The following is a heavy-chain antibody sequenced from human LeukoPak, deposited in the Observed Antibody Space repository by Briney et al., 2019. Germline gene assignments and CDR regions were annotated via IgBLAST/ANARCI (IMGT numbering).Heavy chain of an antibody. CDR2: ISSSSSYI. Sequence: GGSLRLSCAASGFTFSTYSMNWVRQAPGKGLEWVSSISSSSSYIYYADSVKGRFTISRDNAKNSLYLQMNSLRAEDTAVYYCARDWGVGATYLSPFDPWGQGTLVTVSS. D-gene: IGHD1-26*01. CDR3: ARDWGVGATYLSPFDP. CDR1: GFTFSTYS. V-gene: IGHV3-21*01. J-gene: IGHJ5*02.